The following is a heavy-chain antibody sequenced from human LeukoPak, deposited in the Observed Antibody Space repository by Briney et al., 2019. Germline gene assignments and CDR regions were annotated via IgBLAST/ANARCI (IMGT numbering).Heavy chain of an antibody. V-gene: IGHV4-34*01. D-gene: IGHD4-17*01. CDR3: ARASDYGDYASDY. CDR2: INHSGST. J-gene: IGHJ4*02. Sequence: PSETLSLTCAVYGGSFSGYYWSWIRQPPGEGLEWIGEINHSGSTNYNPSLKSRVTISVDTSKNQFSLKLSSVTAADTAVYYCARASDYGDYASDYWGQGTLVTVSS. CDR1: GGSFSGYY.